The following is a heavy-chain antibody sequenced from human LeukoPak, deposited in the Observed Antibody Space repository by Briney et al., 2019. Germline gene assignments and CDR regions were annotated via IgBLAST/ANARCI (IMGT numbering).Heavy chain of an antibody. CDR3: VRQMGSVYFDD. D-gene: IGHD3-10*01. CDR2: IWYDGSKK. V-gene: IGHV3-33*01. Sequence: GRSLRLSCPPSGFTFTSYGMHWVRQAPGKGLEWVAVIWYDGSKKYYADSVKGRFTISRDNTKSAVYLQINSLRAEDTAVYYFVRQMGSVYFDDWGQGAPVTVSS. CDR1: GFTFTSYG. J-gene: IGHJ4*02.